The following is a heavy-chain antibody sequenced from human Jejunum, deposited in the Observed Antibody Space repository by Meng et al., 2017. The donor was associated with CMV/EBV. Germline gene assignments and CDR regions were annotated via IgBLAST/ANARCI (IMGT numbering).Heavy chain of an antibody. V-gene: IGHV3-11*04. Sequence: RLSCATSGFTFSDYYMSWIRQAPGKGLEWVAYINSGGGTIYAESVKGRFTVSRDNAENSLFLQMNTLRVEDTAVYYCATTSGSSYWGQGALVTVSS. CDR3: ATTSGSSY. D-gene: IGHD6-6*01. CDR2: INSGGGTI. CDR1: GFTFSDYY. J-gene: IGHJ4*02.